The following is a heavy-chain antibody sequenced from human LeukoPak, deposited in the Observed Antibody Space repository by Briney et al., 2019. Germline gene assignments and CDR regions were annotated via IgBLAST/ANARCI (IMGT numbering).Heavy chain of an antibody. CDR1: GFTISSNH. CDR3: ARDPTYYDILTGYYIPNFDY. CDR2: IYSGGST. D-gene: IGHD3-9*01. J-gene: IGHJ4*02. V-gene: IGHV3-66*02. Sequence: PGGSLRLSCAASGFTISSNHMSWVRQAPGKGLEWVSVIYSGGSTYYADSVKGRFTISRDNSKNTLYLQMNSLRAEDTAVYYCARDPTYYDILTGYYIPNFDYWGQGTLVTVSS.